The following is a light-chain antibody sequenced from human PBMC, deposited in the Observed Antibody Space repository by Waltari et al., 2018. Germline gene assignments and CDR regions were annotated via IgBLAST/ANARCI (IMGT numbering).Light chain of an antibody. J-gene: IGLJ1*01. CDR3: SSYAGSNNLV. CDR1: SSDVGGHNY. CDR2: EVS. V-gene: IGLV2-8*01. Sequence: QSALTQPPSASGSPGQSVTISCTGTSSDVGGHNYVSWYQQHPGKAPKLMIYEVSKRPAGVPERLSGSKSGNTASLTVSGLQAEDEADYYCSSYAGSNNLVFGTGTRVTVL.